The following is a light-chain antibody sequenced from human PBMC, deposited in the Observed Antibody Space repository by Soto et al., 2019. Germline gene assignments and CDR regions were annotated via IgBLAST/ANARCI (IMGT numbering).Light chain of an antibody. V-gene: IGKV3-20*01. CDR2: GAS. CDR3: QQYGSSPLT. J-gene: IGKJ4*01. CDR1: QSVSSSY. Sequence: EIVLTQSPGTLSLSPGERSTLSCMASQSVSSSYLAWYQQKPGQAPRLLINGASSRATGIPDRFSGSGSGTDFTLTISRLEPEDFAVYYCQQYGSSPLTFGGGTKVDIK.